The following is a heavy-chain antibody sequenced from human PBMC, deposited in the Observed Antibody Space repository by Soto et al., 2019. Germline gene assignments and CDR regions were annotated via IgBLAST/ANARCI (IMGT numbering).Heavy chain of an antibody. Sequence: GGSLRLSCAASGFTVSSNYMSWVRQAPGKGLEWLSVIYTDDSTYYADSVKGRFTISRHNSKNTLYLQMNSLRAEYTAVYYCTSGTSGSSGPLYLRQRPLVTVSS. CDR3: TSGTSGSSGPLY. V-gene: IGHV3-53*04. D-gene: IGHD3-22*01. J-gene: IGHJ4*02. CDR2: IYTDDST. CDR1: GFTVSSNY.